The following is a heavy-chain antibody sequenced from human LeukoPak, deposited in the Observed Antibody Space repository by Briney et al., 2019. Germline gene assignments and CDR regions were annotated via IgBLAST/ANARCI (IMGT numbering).Heavy chain of an antibody. V-gene: IGHV1-18*01. CDR1: GYTVTSYG. D-gene: IGHD5-24*01. CDR3: ARFLDRDGYNFFDY. CDR2: ISAYTGNT. J-gene: IGHJ4*02. Sequence: ASVKVSCRASGYTVTSYGITWVRQAPGQGLEWMGWISAYTGNTRYAQKLQGRATMTTDTSTSTAYVELRSLRSDDTAVYYCARFLDRDGYNFFDYWGQGTLVTVSS.